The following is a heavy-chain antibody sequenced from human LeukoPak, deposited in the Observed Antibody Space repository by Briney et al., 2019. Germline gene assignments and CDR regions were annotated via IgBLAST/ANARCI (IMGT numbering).Heavy chain of an antibody. J-gene: IGHJ4*02. D-gene: IGHD3-22*01. Sequence: PSETLSLTCAVSGGSISSGGYSWSWIRQPPGKGLEWIGYIYHSGSTYYNPSLKSRVTISVDRSKNQFSLKLSSVTAADTAVYYCARGRGYYYDSSGAFDYWGQGTLVTVSS. CDR2: IYHSGST. CDR1: GGSISSGGYS. CDR3: ARGRGYYYDSSGAFDY. V-gene: IGHV4-30-2*01.